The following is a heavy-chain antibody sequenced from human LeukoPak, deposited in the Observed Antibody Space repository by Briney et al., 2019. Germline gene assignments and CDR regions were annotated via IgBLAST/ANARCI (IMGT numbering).Heavy chain of an antibody. CDR3: ARESGLRYFDWSDY. Sequence: TLSLTCTVSGGSISSGSYYWSWIRQPAGKGLEWIGRIYTSGSTNYNPSLKSRVTISVDTSKNQFSLKLSSVTAADTAVYYCARESGLRYFDWSDYWGQGTLVTVSS. D-gene: IGHD3-9*01. CDR1: GGSISSGSYY. CDR2: IYTSGST. J-gene: IGHJ4*02. V-gene: IGHV4-61*02.